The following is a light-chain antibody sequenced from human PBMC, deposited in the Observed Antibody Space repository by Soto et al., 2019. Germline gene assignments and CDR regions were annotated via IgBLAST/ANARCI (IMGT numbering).Light chain of an antibody. CDR3: QQYYTTPYT. Sequence: DIVMTQFPDPLTVPLGERATINCKSSQSVLYSSNNKSYLAWYQHKPGQPPKVLIYWASTRESGVPDRFSGSGSGTDFTLTISSLQADDVAVYYCQQYYTTPYTFGQGTKVDIK. CDR2: WAS. J-gene: IGKJ2*01. CDR1: QSVLYSSNNKSY. V-gene: IGKV4-1*01.